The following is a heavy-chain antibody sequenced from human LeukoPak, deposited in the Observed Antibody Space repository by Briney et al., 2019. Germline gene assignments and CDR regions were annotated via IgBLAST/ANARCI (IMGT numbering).Heavy chain of an antibody. Sequence: ASVKVSCKASGYTFTSYGISWVRQAPGQGLEWMGWISAYNGNTNYAQKLQGRVTMTTDTSTSTAYMELSSLRSEDTAVYYCAREYEGYSYGSTSKPFDPWGQGTLVTVSS. V-gene: IGHV1-18*01. J-gene: IGHJ5*02. CDR3: AREYEGYSYGSTSKPFDP. CDR2: ISAYNGNT. D-gene: IGHD5-18*01. CDR1: GYTFTSYG.